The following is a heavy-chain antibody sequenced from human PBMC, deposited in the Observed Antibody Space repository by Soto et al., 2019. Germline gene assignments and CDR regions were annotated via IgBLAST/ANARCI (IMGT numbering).Heavy chain of an antibody. D-gene: IGHD6-13*01. J-gene: IGHJ6*02. V-gene: IGHV1-46*01. CDR2: INPSGGSA. CDR1: GYTFTSYY. Sequence: ASVKVSCKASGYTFTSYYMHWVRQAPGQGLEWMGRINPSGGSASYAQKFQGRVTMTTDESTSTAYMELSSLRSEDTAVYYCARGGTAAAGTDEAYYYYGMDVWGQGTTVTVSS. CDR3: ARGGTAAAGTDEAYYYYGMDV.